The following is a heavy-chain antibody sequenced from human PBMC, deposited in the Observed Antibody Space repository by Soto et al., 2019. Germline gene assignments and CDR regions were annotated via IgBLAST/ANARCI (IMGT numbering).Heavy chain of an antibody. CDR2: IYYSGST. J-gene: IGHJ4*02. Sequence: QLQLQESGPGLVKPSETLSLTCTVSGGSISSSNYYWGWIRQPPGKGLEWIGSIYYSGSTYYNPSLKSRVTISVDTSKNQFSLKLSSVTAADTAVYYCGRLPDRISGSYAYYFDYWGQGTLVTVSS. CDR3: GRLPDRISGSYAYYFDY. CDR1: GGSISSSNYY. V-gene: IGHV4-39*01. D-gene: IGHD1-26*01.